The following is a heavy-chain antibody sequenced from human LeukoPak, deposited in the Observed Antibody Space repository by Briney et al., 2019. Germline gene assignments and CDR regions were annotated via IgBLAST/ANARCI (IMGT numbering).Heavy chain of an antibody. V-gene: IGHV3-48*03. D-gene: IGHD1/OR15-1a*01. J-gene: IGHJ4*02. CDR1: GFTFSSYE. CDR2: ISSSGSTI. CDR3: AKDSPSRTATTEVPVDY. Sequence: AGGSLRLSCAASGFTFSSYEMNWVRQAPGKGLEWVSYISSSGSTIYYADSVKGRFTISRDNAKNSLYLQMNSLRAEDTAVYYCAKDSPSRTATTEVPVDYWGQGTLVTVSS.